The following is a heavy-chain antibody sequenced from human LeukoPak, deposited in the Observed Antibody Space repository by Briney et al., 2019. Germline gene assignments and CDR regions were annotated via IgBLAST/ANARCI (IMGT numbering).Heavy chain of an antibody. D-gene: IGHD6-19*01. CDR2: ISYDGSNK. CDR1: GFTFSSYG. CDR3: AKDLSPEYSSGWGYYHGMDV. J-gene: IGHJ6*02. Sequence: GGSLRLSCAASGFTFSSYGMHWVRQAPGKGLEWVAVISYDGSNKYYADSVKGRFTISRDNSKNTLYLQMNSLRAEDTAVYYCAKDLSPEYSSGWGYYHGMDVWGQGTTVTVSS. V-gene: IGHV3-30*18.